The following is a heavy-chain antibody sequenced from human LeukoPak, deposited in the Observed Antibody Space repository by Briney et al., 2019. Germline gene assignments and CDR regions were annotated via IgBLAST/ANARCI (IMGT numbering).Heavy chain of an antibody. Sequence: PGGSLRLSCAASGFTFSSYAMHWVRQAPGKGLEWVAVISYDGSNKYYADSVKGRFTISRDNSKNTLYLQMNSLRAEDTAVYYCAAGTAEHFDYWGQGTLVTVSS. D-gene: IGHD1/OR15-1a*01. V-gene: IGHV3-30*04. CDR1: GFTFSSYA. CDR2: ISYDGSNK. CDR3: AAGTAEHFDY. J-gene: IGHJ4*02.